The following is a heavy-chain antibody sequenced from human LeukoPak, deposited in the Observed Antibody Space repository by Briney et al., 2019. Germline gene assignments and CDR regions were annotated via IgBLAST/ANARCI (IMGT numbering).Heavy chain of an antibody. J-gene: IGHJ4*02. Sequence: SVKVSCKASGGTFSRYAISWVRQAPGQGLEWMGGIVPIFGKGNYAQKFQGRVTMTRNTSISTAYMELSSLRSEDTAVYYCARGKSGYYDSSGYYGGVDYWGQGTLVTVSS. D-gene: IGHD3-22*01. CDR2: IVPIFGKG. CDR1: GGTFSRYA. CDR3: ARGKSGYYDSSGYYGGVDY. V-gene: IGHV1-69*05.